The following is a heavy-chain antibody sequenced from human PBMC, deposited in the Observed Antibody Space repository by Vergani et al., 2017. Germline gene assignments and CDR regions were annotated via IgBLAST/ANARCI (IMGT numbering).Heavy chain of an antibody. CDR1: GGTFSSYA. J-gene: IGHJ5*02. Sequence: QVQLVQSGAEVKKPGSSVKVSCKASGGTFSSYAISWVRQAPGQGLEWMGGIIPIFGTANYAQKFQGRVTITADESTSTAYMELSSLRSEATAVYYCARVGCSSTSCAAKRTYNWFDPWGQGTLVTVSS. CDR3: ARVGCSSTSCAAKRTYNWFDP. V-gene: IGHV1-69*01. D-gene: IGHD2-2*01. CDR2: IIPIFGTA.